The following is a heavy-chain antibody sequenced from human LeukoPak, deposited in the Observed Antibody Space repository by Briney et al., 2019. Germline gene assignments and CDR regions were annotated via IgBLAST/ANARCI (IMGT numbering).Heavy chain of an antibody. CDR2: IIPILGIA. J-gene: IGHJ4*02. D-gene: IGHD5-12*01. Sequence: SVKVSCKASGGTFSSYAISWVRQAPGQGLEWMGRIIPILGIANYAQKFQGRVTITADKSTSTAYMELSSLRSEDTAVYYCARDDHQSGYNDYWGQGTLVTVSS. CDR3: ARDDHQSGYNDY. V-gene: IGHV1-69*04. CDR1: GGTFSSYA.